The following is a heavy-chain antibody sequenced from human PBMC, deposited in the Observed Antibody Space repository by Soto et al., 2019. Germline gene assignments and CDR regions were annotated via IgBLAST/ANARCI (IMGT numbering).Heavy chain of an antibody. J-gene: IGHJ3*01. Sequence: GESLKISCSASGFTFSNYAMSWVRQSPGKGLEWVSGVSSTGTSPYYAGSVQGRFTISRDNSKNMFYLQMKSLRAEDTAIYYCAKARPSGGYYYVEAFDVWGQGTMVTVS. CDR2: VSSTGTSP. D-gene: IGHD3-22*01. CDR3: AKARPSGGYYYVEAFDV. V-gene: IGHV3-23*01. CDR1: GFTFSNYA.